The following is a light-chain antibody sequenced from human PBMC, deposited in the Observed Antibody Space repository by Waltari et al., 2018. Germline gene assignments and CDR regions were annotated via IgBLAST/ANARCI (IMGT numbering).Light chain of an antibody. J-gene: IGKJ4*01. CDR1: QSVYSS. Sequence: EIVLTQSPATLSLSPGERATLSCRASQSVYSSLAWYQQKPGQAPRRLSYAASTRATDIPPRFSGSGSGTDFTLTISSLEPEDFAVYYCQQRSNWLTFGGGTKVEIK. V-gene: IGKV3-11*01. CDR3: QQRSNWLT. CDR2: AAS.